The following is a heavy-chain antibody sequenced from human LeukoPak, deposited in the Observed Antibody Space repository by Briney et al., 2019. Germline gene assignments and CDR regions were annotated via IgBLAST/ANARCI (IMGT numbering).Heavy chain of an antibody. CDR2: MSYDGSNK. Sequence: GGSLRLSCAASGFTFSSYAMHWVRQAPGKGLEWVAVMSYDGSNKYYADSVKGRFTISRDNSKNTLYLQMNSLRAEDTAVYYCARGDSIDYWGQGTLVTVSS. CDR1: GFTFSSYA. V-gene: IGHV3-30-3*01. CDR3: ARGDSIDY. J-gene: IGHJ4*02.